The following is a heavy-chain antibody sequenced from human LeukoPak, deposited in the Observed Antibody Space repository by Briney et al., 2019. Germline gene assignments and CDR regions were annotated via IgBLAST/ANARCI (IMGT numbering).Heavy chain of an antibody. J-gene: IGHJ4*02. Sequence: GGSLRLSCAASGFTFSNAWMSWVRQAPGKGLEWVSSISSSSSYIYYADSVKGRFTISRDNAKNSLYLQMNSLRAEDTAVYYCARGDIVVVPAALRFDYWGQGTLVTVSP. D-gene: IGHD2-2*01. CDR1: GFTFSNAW. CDR3: ARGDIVVVPAALRFDY. CDR2: ISSSSSYI. V-gene: IGHV3-21*01.